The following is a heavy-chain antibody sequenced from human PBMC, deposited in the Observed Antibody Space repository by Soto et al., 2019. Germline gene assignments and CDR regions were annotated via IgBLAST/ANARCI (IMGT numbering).Heavy chain of an antibody. CDR2: ISGSGGST. CDR3: AKVVVAATWFDP. V-gene: IGHV3-23*01. J-gene: IGHJ5*02. Sequence: EVRLLESGGGLVQPGGSLRLSCAASGFTFSSYAMSWVRQAPGKGLEWVSAISGSGGSTYYADSVKGRFTISRDNSKNTLYLQMNSLRAEDTAVYYCAKVVVAATWFDPWGQGTLVTVSS. CDR1: GFTFSSYA. D-gene: IGHD2-15*01.